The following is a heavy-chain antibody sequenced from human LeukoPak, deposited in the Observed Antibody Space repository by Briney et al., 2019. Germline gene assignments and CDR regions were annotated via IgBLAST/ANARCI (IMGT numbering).Heavy chain of an antibody. CDR2: IFPGDSDT. V-gene: IGHV5-51*01. CDR3: ASEYCSGGNCYFDY. CDR1: EYSFATYW. J-gene: IGHJ4*02. Sequence: GESLKIPCKGSEYSFATYWIGWVRQMPGQGLEWMGIIFPGDSDTRYSPSFQGQVTISADKSISTAYLQWSSLKASDTAIYYCASEYCSGGNCYFDYWGQGTLVTVSS. D-gene: IGHD2-15*01.